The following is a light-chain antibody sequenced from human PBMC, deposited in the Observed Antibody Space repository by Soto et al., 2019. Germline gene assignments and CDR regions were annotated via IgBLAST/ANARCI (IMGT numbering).Light chain of an antibody. V-gene: IGKV3-15*01. Sequence: EIEMTHSPSTLSVSLGEGVTLSCQASQAVPSRIAWYQQKPGQAPSLLIYGASTRATGVPDRFSGTGSGTEFSLSIISLKSEESAMYYCQQYGSRLGITFGHGTRLEIK. CDR2: GAS. J-gene: IGKJ5*01. CDR1: QAVPSR. CDR3: QQYGSRLGIT.